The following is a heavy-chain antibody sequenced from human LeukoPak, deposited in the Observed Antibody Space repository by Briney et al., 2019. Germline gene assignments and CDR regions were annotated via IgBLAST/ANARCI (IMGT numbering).Heavy chain of an antibody. Sequence: ASVKVSCKASGYTFTGYYMHWVRQAPGQGLEGMGWINPNSGGTNYAQKFQGRVTMTRDTSISTAYMELSRLRSDDTAVYYCATATIIMVRGVFEDWGQGTLVTVSS. V-gene: IGHV1-2*02. CDR2: INPNSGGT. CDR3: ATATIIMVRGVFED. J-gene: IGHJ4*02. D-gene: IGHD3-10*01. CDR1: GYTFTGYY.